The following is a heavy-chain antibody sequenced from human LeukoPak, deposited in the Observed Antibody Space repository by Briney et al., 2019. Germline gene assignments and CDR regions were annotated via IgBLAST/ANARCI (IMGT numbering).Heavy chain of an antibody. J-gene: IGHJ4*02. V-gene: IGHV1-69*13. CDR3: AREPVAGTNVY. D-gene: IGHD6-19*01. Sequence: ASVKVSCKASRGTFSSYAIRWVRQAPGQGLEWMGGMIPIFGTANYAQKFQGRVTITADESTSTAYMELSSLTAEDTAVYYCAREPVAGTNVYWGQGTLVTVSS. CDR2: MIPIFGTA. CDR1: RGTFSSYA.